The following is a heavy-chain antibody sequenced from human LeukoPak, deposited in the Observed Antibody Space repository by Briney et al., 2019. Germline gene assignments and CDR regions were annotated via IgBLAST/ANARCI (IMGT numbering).Heavy chain of an antibody. CDR2: TYYRSKWYD. Sequence: SQTLSLTCAISGYSVSSNSAAWNWIRQSPSRGLEWLGRTYYRSKWYDDYAVSVKSRITINPDTSKNQFSLQLNSVTPEDTAVYYCARDLGIAVAGTSYYFDYWGQGTLVTVSS. V-gene: IGHV6-1*01. CDR1: GYSVSSNSAA. J-gene: IGHJ4*02. CDR3: ARDLGIAVAGTSYYFDY. D-gene: IGHD6-19*01.